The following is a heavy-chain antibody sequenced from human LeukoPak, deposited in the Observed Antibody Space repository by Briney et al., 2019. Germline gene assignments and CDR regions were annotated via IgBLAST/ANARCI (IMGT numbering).Heavy chain of an antibody. CDR2: ISYDGSNK. V-gene: IGHV3-30*18. J-gene: IGHJ6*02. CDR3: AKDVQINWGYYGMDV. D-gene: IGHD7-27*01. CDR1: GFSFSSYG. Sequence: GGSLRLSCAASGFSFSSYGMHWVRQAPGKGLEWVAVISYDGSNKYYADSVKGRFTISRDKSKSTLYLQMNSLRAEDTAVYYCAKDVQINWGYYGMDVWGQGTTVTVSS.